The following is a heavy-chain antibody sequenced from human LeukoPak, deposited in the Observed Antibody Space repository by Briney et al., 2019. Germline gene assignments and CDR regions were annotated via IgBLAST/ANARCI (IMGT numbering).Heavy chain of an antibody. Sequence: SETLSLTCTVSGGSISSYYWSWIRQPPGKGLEWIGYIYYSGCTNYNPSLKSRVTISVDTSKNQFSLKLSSVTAADTAVYYCAATGPHIAVAWDWFDPWGQGTLVTVSS. V-gene: IGHV4-59*08. J-gene: IGHJ5*02. CDR3: AATGPHIAVAWDWFDP. D-gene: IGHD6-19*01. CDR2: IYYSGCT. CDR1: GGSISSYY.